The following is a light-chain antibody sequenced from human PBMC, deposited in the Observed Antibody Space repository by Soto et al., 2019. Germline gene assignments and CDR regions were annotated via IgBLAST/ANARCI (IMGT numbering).Light chain of an antibody. CDR1: QSISSW. Sequence: IQMTRSPSTLCASVGDRVTITCRASQSISSWWALYQQKPGKAPQLLIYDASSLESGVPSMCSGSGSATEFTPTISSLQPDDVATYYCQQYNSYPWTFGQGTKVDIK. V-gene: IGKV1-5*01. J-gene: IGKJ1*01. CDR3: QQYNSYPWT. CDR2: DAS.